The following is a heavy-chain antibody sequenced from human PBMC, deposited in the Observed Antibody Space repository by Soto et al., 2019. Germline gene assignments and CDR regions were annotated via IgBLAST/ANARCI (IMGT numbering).Heavy chain of an antibody. CDR1: GFTFSSYA. D-gene: IGHD2-15*01. Sequence: GESLRLSCAASGFTFSSYAMHWVRQAPGKGLEWVAVISYDGSNKYYADSVKGRFTISRDNSKNTLYLQMNSLRAEDTAVYYCATGIVVVAATYAFAIWGQGTMVTVSS. CDR3: ATGIVVVAATYAFAI. CDR2: ISYDGSNK. J-gene: IGHJ3*02. V-gene: IGHV3-30-3*01.